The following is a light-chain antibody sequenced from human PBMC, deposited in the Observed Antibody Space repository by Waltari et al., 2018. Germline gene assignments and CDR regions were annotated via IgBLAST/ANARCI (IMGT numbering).Light chain of an antibody. V-gene: IGLV1-40*01. J-gene: IGLJ2*01. Sequence: QSILTQPPSVSGAPGQRVTIYCTGRGSNLGAPSGVHRYQQLPGTPPKPLIYGTSNRPSGVPDRFSGSKSGTSASLAITGLQAEDEADYYCQSYDSSLSVVVFGGGTKLTVL. CDR2: GTS. CDR3: QSYDSSLSVVV. CDR1: GSNLGAPSG.